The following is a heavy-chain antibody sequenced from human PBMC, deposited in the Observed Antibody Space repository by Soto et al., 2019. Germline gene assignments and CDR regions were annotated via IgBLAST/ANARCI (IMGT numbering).Heavy chain of an antibody. CDR1: GYTFTTYY. Sequence: ASVKVSCKASGYTFTTYYIHWVRQAPGQGLEWMGIINPSGGSTTYAQKFQGRVTMTRDTSTSTVYMELSSLRSEDTAVYYCASRPQLNDWFDPWGQGTLVTVSS. CDR3: ASRPQLNDWFDP. CDR2: INPSGGST. V-gene: IGHV1-46*01. J-gene: IGHJ5*02. D-gene: IGHD2-2*01.